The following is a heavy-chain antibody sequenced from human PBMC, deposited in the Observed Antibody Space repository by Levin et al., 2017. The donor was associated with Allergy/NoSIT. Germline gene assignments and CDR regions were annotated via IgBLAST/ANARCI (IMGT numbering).Heavy chain of an antibody. Sequence: SETLSLTCAVYGGSFSGYYWSWIRQPPGKGLEWIGEINHSGSTNYNPSLKSRVTISVDTSKNQFSLKLSSVTAADTAVYYCARGEGYSGFSYYYYMDGWGKGTTVTVSS. CDR2: INHSGST. J-gene: IGHJ6*03. CDR3: ARGEGYSGFSYYYYMDG. D-gene: IGHD5-12*01. CDR1: GGSFSGYY. V-gene: IGHV4-34*01.